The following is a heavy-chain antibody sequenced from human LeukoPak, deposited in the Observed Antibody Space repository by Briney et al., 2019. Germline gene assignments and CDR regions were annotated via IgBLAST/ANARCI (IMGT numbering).Heavy chain of an antibody. D-gene: IGHD2-2*01. CDR1: GYTLTELS. J-gene: IGHJ4*02. CDR2: FDPEDGET. CDR3: ATHLRYCSSTSCYLFDY. V-gene: IGHV1-24*01. Sequence: ASVKVSCKVSGYTLTELSMHWVRQAPGKGLEWMGGFDPEDGETIYAQKFQGRVTMTEDTSTDTAYMELSSLRSEDTAVYYCATHLRYCSSTSCYLFDYWGQGTLVTVSS.